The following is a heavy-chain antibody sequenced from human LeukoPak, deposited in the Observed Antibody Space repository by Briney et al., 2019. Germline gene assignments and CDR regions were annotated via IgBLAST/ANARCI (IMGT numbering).Heavy chain of an antibody. D-gene: IGHD6-13*01. Sequence: PSETLSLTCTVSGGSISSYYWSWIRQPPGKGLEWIGYIYYSGSTNYNPSLKSRVTISIDTSKNQFSLKLSSVTAADTAVYYCARGPNISSSWSAYFDYWGQGTLVTVSS. CDR3: ARGPNISSSWSAYFDY. CDR2: IYYSGST. J-gene: IGHJ4*02. CDR1: GGSISSYY. V-gene: IGHV4-59*01.